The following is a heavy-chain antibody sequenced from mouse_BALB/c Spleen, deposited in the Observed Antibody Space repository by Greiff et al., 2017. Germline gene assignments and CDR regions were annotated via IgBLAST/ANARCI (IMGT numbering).Heavy chain of an antibody. CDR2: INPGSGGT. CDR3: ARQKGYFDV. J-gene: IGHJ1*01. CDR1: GYAFTNYL. Sequence: QVQLKQSGAELVRPGTSVKVSCKASGYAFTNYLIEWVKQRPGQGLEWIGVINPGSGGTNYNEKFKGKATLTADKSSSTAYMQLSSLTSDDSAVYFCARQKGYFDVWGAGTTVTVSS. V-gene: IGHV1-54*01.